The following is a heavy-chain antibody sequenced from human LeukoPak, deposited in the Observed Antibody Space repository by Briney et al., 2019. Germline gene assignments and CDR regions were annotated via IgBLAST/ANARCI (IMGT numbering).Heavy chain of an antibody. D-gene: IGHD3-9*01. CDR3: ARGRDDILTGYQKGGFDC. Sequence: SETLSLTCTVSGDSISGSTYYWSWIRQPAGKGLEWIGRVYGSGKTNYNAALKSRVTISVDTSKNQFSLKLSSVTAADTAVYYCARGRDDILTGYQKGGFDCWGQGALVIVSS. J-gene: IGHJ4*02. CDR2: VYGSGKT. V-gene: IGHV4-61*02. CDR1: GDSISGSTYY.